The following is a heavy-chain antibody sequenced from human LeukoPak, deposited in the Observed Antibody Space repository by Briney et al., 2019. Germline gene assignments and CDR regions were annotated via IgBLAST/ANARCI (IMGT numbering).Heavy chain of an antibody. CDR3: ASADSGDGYDAFDI. Sequence: PSETLSLTCAVSGGSFNGYHWTWIRQAPGKGLEWIGEINHSRSTNYNPSLKSRVTISVDTSKNQFSLKLSSVTAADTAVYYCASADSGDGYDAFDIWGQGTMVTVSS. CDR2: INHSRST. D-gene: IGHD5-24*01. J-gene: IGHJ3*02. V-gene: IGHV4-34*01. CDR1: GGSFNGYH.